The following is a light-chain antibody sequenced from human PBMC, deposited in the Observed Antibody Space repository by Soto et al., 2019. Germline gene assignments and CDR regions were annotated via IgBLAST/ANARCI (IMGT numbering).Light chain of an antibody. Sequence: GLTQPPSASRSPGQRVTISSSGSTSNIGSNYVYWYQQLPGTAPKLLIYRNKQRRSGVPDRFSGSKSGSSDSLAITGLRSDDEGDYFCGTSDDRLNALYIFGTGTKVTVL. CDR3: GTSDDRLNALYI. CDR2: RNK. J-gene: IGLJ1*01. CDR1: TSNIGSNY. V-gene: IGLV1-47*01.